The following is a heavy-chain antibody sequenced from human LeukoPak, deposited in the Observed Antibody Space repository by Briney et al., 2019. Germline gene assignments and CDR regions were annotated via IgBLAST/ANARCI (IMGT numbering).Heavy chain of an antibody. Sequence: PGGSLRLSCATSGFTFSSYWMEWVRQAPAKALVCVSRINSDGRSKNYADSVKGRFPISRDNDKNALYLQMNSLRAEDTAVYYCARDHDGLIYWGQGTLVTVSS. CDR3: ARDHDGLIY. CDR1: GFTFSSYW. CDR2: INSDGRSK. V-gene: IGHV3-74*01. J-gene: IGHJ4*02. D-gene: IGHD2-8*01.